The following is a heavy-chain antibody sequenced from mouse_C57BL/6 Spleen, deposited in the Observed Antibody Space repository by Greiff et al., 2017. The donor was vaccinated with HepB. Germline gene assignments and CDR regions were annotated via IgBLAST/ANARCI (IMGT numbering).Heavy chain of an antibody. CDR1: GYTFTDYE. V-gene: IGHV1-15*01. J-gene: IGHJ3*01. D-gene: IGHD2-3*01. CDR2: IDPETGGT. Sequence: QVQLQQSGAELVRPGASVTLSCKASGYTFTDYEMHWVKQTPVHGLEWIGAIDPETGGTAYNQKFKGKAILTADKSSSTAYMELRSLTSEDSAVYYCTRSHDGYFAYWGQGTLVTVSA. CDR3: TRSHDGYFAY.